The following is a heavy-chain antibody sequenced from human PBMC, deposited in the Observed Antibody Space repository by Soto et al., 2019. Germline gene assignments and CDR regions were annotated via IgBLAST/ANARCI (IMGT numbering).Heavy chain of an antibody. Sequence: SQTLSLTCAISGDSVSSNSAAWNWIRRSPSRGLEWLGRTFYRSKWYNNYAVSVKSRISITPDTTKNQFSLQLNSVTPEDTAVYYCAREWTAAGSVTYLNYCAQGTLVTVSS. CDR2: TFYRSKWYN. D-gene: IGHD6-13*01. V-gene: IGHV6-1*01. CDR3: AREWTAAGSVTYLNY. J-gene: IGHJ4*02. CDR1: GDSVSSNSAA.